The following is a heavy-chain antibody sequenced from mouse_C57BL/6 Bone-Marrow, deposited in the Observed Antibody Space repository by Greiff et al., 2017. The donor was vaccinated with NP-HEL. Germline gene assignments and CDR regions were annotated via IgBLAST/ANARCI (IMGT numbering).Heavy chain of an antibody. J-gene: IGHJ4*01. V-gene: IGHV1-52*01. CDR2: IDPSDSET. CDR1: GYTFTSYW. D-gene: IGHD1-1*01. Sequence: QVQLQQPGAELVRPGSSVKLSCKASGYTFTSYWMHWVKQRPIQGLEWIGNIDPSDSETHYNQKFKDKATLTVDKSSSTAYMQLSSLTSEDSAVYDCAIITTVVANYAMDYWGQGTSVTVSS. CDR3: AIITTVVANYAMDY.